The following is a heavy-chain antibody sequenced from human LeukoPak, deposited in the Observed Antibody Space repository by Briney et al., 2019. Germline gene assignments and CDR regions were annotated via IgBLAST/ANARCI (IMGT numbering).Heavy chain of an antibody. CDR2: INPNSGGT. V-gene: IGHV1-2*02. Sequence: GASVKVSCKASGYTFTGYYMHWVRQAPGQGLEWMGWINPNSGGTSYAQKFQGRVTMTRDTSISTAYMELRSLRSDDTAVYYCARDSGYSYGRPTIWGQGTLVTVSS. J-gene: IGHJ4*02. CDR1: GYTFTGYY. D-gene: IGHD5-18*01. CDR3: ARDSGYSYGRPTI.